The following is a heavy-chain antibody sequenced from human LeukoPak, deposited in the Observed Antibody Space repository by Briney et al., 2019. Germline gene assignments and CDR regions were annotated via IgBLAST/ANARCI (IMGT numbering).Heavy chain of an antibody. V-gene: IGHV1-18*01. CDR3: ARGTRGYSYGDYFHYMDV. CDR1: AYTFNIYG. J-gene: IGHJ6*03. Sequence: GASVKVSCKASAYTFNIYGLTWVRHAPGQGLEWMGWISAYNGYTKYAQKVKGRVTMTTDTSTSTAYMELRSLRSDDTAVYYCARGTRGYSYGDYFHYMDVWGKGTTVTVSS. CDR2: ISAYNGYT. D-gene: IGHD5-18*01.